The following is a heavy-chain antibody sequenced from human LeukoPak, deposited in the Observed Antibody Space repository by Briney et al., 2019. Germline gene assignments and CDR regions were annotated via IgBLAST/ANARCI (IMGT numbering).Heavy chain of an antibody. CDR2: ISWNSGSI. CDR1: GFTFDDYA. D-gene: IGHD2-15*01. CDR3: AKGTVVVVAATAFDY. V-gene: IGHV3-9*01. Sequence: SLRLSCAASGFTFDDYAMHWVRQAPGKGLEWVSGISWNSGSIGYADSVKGRFTISRDNAKNSPYLQMNSLRAEDTALYYCAKGTVVVVAATAFDYWGQGTLVTVSS. J-gene: IGHJ4*02.